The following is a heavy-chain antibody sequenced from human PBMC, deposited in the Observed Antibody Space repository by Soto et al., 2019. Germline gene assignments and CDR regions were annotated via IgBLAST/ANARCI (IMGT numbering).Heavy chain of an antibody. D-gene: IGHD2-2*01. CDR1: GFTFSSYW. Sequence: EVQLVESGGGLVQPGGSRRLSCAASGFTFSSYWLSWVRQAPGKGLEWVANIKQDGSEKYYVDSVKGRFTISRDNAKNSLYLQMNSLRAEDTAVYYCARGRGCSTGCHNFDYWGQGTLVTVSS. CDR3: ARGRGCSTGCHNFDY. V-gene: IGHV3-7*01. J-gene: IGHJ4*02. CDR2: IKQDGSEK.